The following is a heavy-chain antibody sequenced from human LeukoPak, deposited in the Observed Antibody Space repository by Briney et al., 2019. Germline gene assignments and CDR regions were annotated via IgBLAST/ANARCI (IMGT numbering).Heavy chain of an antibody. CDR1: GFSFSSYG. CDR3: AKEGGKLNSSSFGWFDP. Sequence: GGSLRLSCAASGFSFSSYGMHWVRQAPGKGLEWVAVISYDGSNKYYADSVKGRFTISRDNSKNTLYLQMNSLGAEDTAVYYCAKEGGKLNSSSFGWFDPWGQGTLVTVSS. J-gene: IGHJ5*02. V-gene: IGHV3-30*18. CDR2: ISYDGSNK. D-gene: IGHD6-13*01.